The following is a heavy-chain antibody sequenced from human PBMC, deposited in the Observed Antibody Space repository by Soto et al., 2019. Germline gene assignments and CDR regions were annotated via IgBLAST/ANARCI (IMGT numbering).Heavy chain of an antibody. Sequence: GGSLRLSCAASGFTFSSYGMHWVRQAPGKGLEWVAVISYDGSNKYYADSVKGRFTISRDNSKNTLYLQMNSLRAEDTAVYYCLCRNSSSWYYFDYWGQGTLVTVSS. CDR2: ISYDGSNK. D-gene: IGHD6-13*01. CDR3: LCRNSSSWYYFDY. V-gene: IGHV3-30*03. J-gene: IGHJ4*02. CDR1: GFTFSSYG.